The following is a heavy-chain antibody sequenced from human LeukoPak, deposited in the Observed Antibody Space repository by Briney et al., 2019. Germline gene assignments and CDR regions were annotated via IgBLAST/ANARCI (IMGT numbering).Heavy chain of an antibody. J-gene: IGHJ5*02. CDR2: IDPSDSYT. CDR3: AALRQQWLVEYNWFDP. Sequence: GESLRISCKGSGYSFTSYWISWVRQMPGKGLEWMGRIDPSDSYTNYSPSFQGHVTIPADKSISTAYLQWSSLKASDTAMYYCAALRQQWLVEYNWFDPWGQGTLVTVSS. V-gene: IGHV5-10-1*01. D-gene: IGHD6-19*01. CDR1: GYSFTSYW.